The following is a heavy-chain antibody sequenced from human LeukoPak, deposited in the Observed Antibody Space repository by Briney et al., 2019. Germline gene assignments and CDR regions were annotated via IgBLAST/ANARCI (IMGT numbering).Heavy chain of an antibody. Sequence: ASVKVSCKASGYTFTSYGISWVRQAPGQGLEWMGWISAYNGNTNYAQKLQGRVTMTTDTSTSTAYMELRSLRSDDTAVYYCARDYAGVGRPDYYYYMDVWGKGTTVTISS. CDR1: GYTFTSYG. V-gene: IGHV1-18*01. D-gene: IGHD1-1*01. CDR3: ARDYAGVGRPDYYYYMDV. J-gene: IGHJ6*03. CDR2: ISAYNGNT.